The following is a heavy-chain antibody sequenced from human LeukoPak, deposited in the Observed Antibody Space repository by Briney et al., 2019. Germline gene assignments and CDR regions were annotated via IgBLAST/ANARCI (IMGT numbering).Heavy chain of an antibody. J-gene: IGHJ5*02. D-gene: IGHD3-10*01. CDR2: IYDSGST. V-gene: IGHV4-39*01. Sequence: SNNYMSWVRQPPGKGLEWIGSIYDSGSTYYNPSLKSRVTVSVDTSKNQFSLKLNSVTAADTAVYYCARHYGPWGQGTLVTVSS. CDR3: ARHYGP. CDR1: SNNY.